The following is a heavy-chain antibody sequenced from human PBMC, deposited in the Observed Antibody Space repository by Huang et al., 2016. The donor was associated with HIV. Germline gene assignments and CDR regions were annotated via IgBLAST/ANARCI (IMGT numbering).Heavy chain of an antibody. J-gene: IGHJ4*02. Sequence: EVQLVESGGGLVQPGGSLRLSCAASGFTFSSYWMHWVRQAPGKGLVGVSRINSEGRRTNDADSVKGRFTISRDNAKNTLYLQMNSLRVEDTAVYYCARDTDVRGGLDYWGQGTLVTVSS. V-gene: IGHV3-74*01. CDR2: INSEGRRT. D-gene: IGHD4-17*01. CDR1: GFTFSSYW. CDR3: ARDTDVRGGLDY.